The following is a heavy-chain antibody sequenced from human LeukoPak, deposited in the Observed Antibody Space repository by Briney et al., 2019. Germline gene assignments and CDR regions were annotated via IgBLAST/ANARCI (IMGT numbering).Heavy chain of an antibody. CDR2: IIPMFGTA. J-gene: IGHJ4*02. CDR3: ARASDYVWGSYPTDY. CDR1: GGTFRDYP. Sequence: SVKVSCKASGGTFRDYPLSWVRQAPGQGLEWMGGIIPMFGTAKYAQNFEGRVKITADESTSTAYLELSSLRSEDTAVYYCARASDYVWGSYPTDYWGQGTLVTVSS. V-gene: IGHV1-69*13. D-gene: IGHD3-16*02.